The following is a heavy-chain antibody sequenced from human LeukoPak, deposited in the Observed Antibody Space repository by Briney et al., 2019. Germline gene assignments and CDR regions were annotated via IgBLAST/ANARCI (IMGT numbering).Heavy chain of an antibody. D-gene: IGHD4-17*01. V-gene: IGHV1-3*01. J-gene: IGHJ4*02. CDR3: ARDRDYGDYLDY. Sequence: VSVKVSCKASGYTFTSYAMHWVRQAPGQRLEWMGWINAGNGNTKYSQKFQGRVTITRDTSASTAYMELSSLRSEDTAVYYCARDRDYGDYLDYWGQGTLVTVSS. CDR1: GYTFTSYA. CDR2: INAGNGNT.